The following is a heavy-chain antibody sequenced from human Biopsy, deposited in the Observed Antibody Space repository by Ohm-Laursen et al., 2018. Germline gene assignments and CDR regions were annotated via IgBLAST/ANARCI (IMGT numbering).Heavy chain of an antibody. V-gene: IGHV1-2*02. CDR1: GYTFTDYF. J-gene: IGHJ3*01. Sequence: SVKVSCNASGYTFTDYFLHWVRQAPGQGPEWMGWISPSSGGTNYAQKFQGRVTMIRDTSATTGYMELSSLRSDDTAVYYCARDIMSPIGGLVARSDVFDVWGQGTMVTVSS. CDR3: ARDIMSPIGGLVARSDVFDV. D-gene: IGHD3-16*02. CDR2: ISPSSGGT.